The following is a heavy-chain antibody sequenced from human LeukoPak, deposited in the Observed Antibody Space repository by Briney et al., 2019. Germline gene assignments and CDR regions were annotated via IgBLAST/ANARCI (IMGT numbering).Heavy chain of an antibody. CDR3: AKRGGTYSYFYYMDV. CDR1: GYTFTNYG. V-gene: IGHV1-18*01. D-gene: IGHD1-26*01. Sequence: ASVKVSCKASGYTFTNYGISWVRQAPGQGLEWMGWISAYNGNTNYAQKLQGRVTMTTDTSTSTAYMELRSLRSDDTAVYYCAKRGGTYSYFYYMDVWGKGTTVTVSS. CDR2: ISAYNGNT. J-gene: IGHJ6*03.